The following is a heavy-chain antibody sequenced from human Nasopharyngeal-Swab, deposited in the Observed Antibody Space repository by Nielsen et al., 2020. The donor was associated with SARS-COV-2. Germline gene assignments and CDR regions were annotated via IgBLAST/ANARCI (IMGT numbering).Heavy chain of an antibody. D-gene: IGHD1-26*01. V-gene: IGHV3-11*04. J-gene: IGHJ4*02. Sequence: GESLKISCAASGFTFSDYYMSWIRQAPGKGLEWVSYISSTGAIIYYADSVKGRFTISRDNPKNSLYLQMNSLRAEDTAVYYCASGPRGSYLQFDNWGQGTLVTVSS. CDR2: ISSTGAII. CDR3: ASGPRGSYLQFDN. CDR1: GFTFSDYY.